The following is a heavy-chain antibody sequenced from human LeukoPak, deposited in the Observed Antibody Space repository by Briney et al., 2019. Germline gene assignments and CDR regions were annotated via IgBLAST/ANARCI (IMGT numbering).Heavy chain of an antibody. D-gene: IGHD3-16*02. CDR1: GFTFSSYS. CDR3: ARDGMITFGGVIVKGAFDI. Sequence: GGSLRLSCAASGFTFSSYSMNWVRQAPGKGLEWVSSISSSSSYIYYADSVKGRSTISRVNAKNSLYLQMNSLRAEDTAVYYCARDGMITFGGVIVKGAFDIWGQGTMVTVSS. V-gene: IGHV3-21*01. CDR2: ISSSSSYI. J-gene: IGHJ3*02.